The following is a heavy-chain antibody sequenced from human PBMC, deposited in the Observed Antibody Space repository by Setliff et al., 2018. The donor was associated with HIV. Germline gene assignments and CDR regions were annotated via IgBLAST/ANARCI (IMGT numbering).Heavy chain of an antibody. CDR1: GGSISSGSYY. J-gene: IGHJ6*02. CDR3: AREDYYYYGMDV. V-gene: IGHV4-61*02. Sequence: LSLPCTVSGGSISSGSYYWNWIRQPAGKGLEWIGRIYTSGSTNYNPSLKSRVTISVDTSKNQFSLKLSSVTAADTAVYYCAREDYYYYGMDVWGQGTTVTVSS. CDR2: IYTSGST.